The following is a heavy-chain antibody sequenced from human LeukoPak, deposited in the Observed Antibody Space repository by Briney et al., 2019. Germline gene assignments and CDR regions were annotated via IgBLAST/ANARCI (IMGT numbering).Heavy chain of an antibody. V-gene: IGHV6-1*01. CDR2: TYYRSKWYN. CDR3: ARAAGVSIVDY. Sequence: SQTLSLTCAISGDSVSSNSAAWKCIRQSPSNGLGLLGRTYYRSKWYNDYAVSVKRRITINPDTSKNQFSLQLNSVTPGDTAVYYCARAAGVSIVDYWGQETLVTVSS. CDR1: GDSVSSNSAA. J-gene: IGHJ4*02. D-gene: IGHD3-10*01.